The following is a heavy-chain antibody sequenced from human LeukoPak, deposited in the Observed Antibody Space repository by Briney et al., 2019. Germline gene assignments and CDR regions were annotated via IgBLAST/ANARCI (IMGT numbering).Heavy chain of an antibody. CDR2: INHSGST. V-gene: IGHV4-34*01. CDR1: GGPLSGYY. J-gene: IGHJ6*03. D-gene: IGHD3-16*01. Sequence: SETLSLTCAVYGGPLSGYYWSWIRQPPGKGLEWIGEINHSGSTNYNSSLKSRIIISVDTSKNQFSLKLSSVTAADTAVYYCARVKDPGGYYYYYYMDVWGKGTTVTVSS. CDR3: ARVKDPGGYYYYYYMDV.